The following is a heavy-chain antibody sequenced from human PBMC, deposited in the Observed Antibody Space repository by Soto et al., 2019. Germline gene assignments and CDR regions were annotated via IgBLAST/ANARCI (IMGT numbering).Heavy chain of an antibody. D-gene: IGHD2-2*01. Sequence: SEILSLTCAVYGGSFSGYYWSWIRQPPGKGLEWIGEINHSGSTNYNPSLKSRVTISVDTSKNQFSLKLSSVTAADTAVYYCARGGIVVLPAAPYSSSDPYFDYWGQGTLVTVSS. CDR2: INHSGST. CDR3: ARGGIVVLPAAPYSSSDPYFDY. J-gene: IGHJ4*02. V-gene: IGHV4-34*01. CDR1: GGSFSGYY.